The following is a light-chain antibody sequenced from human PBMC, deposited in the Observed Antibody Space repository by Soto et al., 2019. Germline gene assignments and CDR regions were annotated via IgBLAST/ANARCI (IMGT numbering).Light chain of an antibody. CDR3: CSYAGGSTLV. V-gene: IGLV2-23*01. CDR1: SSDVGSYNL. J-gene: IGLJ3*02. CDR2: EGS. Sequence: QSAPTQPASVSASPGQSITISCTGTSSDVGSYNLVSWYQHHPGKAPKLMIYEGSKRPSGVSNRFAGSKSGNTASLTISGLQSEDEADYYCCSYAGGSTLVFGGGTKLTVL.